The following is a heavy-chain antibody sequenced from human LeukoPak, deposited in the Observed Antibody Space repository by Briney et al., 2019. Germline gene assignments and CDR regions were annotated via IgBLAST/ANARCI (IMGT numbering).Heavy chain of an antibody. CDR3: ARDSPYGTAGY. J-gene: IGHJ4*02. Sequence: GGSLRLSCAASGFTFSSYAMSCVRQAPGKGLEWVSGISGSGGNTYYADSVKGRFTISRDNTKNSLYLQMNSLRAEDTAVYYCARDSPYGTAGYWGQGTLVTVSS. V-gene: IGHV3-23*01. D-gene: IGHD2-8*02. CDR1: GFTFSSYA. CDR2: ISGSGGNT.